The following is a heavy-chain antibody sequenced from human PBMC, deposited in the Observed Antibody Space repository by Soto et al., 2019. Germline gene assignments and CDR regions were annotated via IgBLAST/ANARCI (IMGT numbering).Heavy chain of an antibody. CDR1: GYSFTSYW. J-gene: IGHJ4*02. V-gene: IGHV5-10-1*01. CDR3: ARLGRGDGYKPIVDY. D-gene: IGHD3-10*01. Sequence: TGESLKISCKGSGYSFTSYWISWVRQMPGKGLEWMGRIDPSDSYTNYSPSFQGHVTISADKSISTAYLQWSSLKASDTAMYYCARLGRGDGYKPIVDYWGQGTLVTVSS. CDR2: IDPSDSYT.